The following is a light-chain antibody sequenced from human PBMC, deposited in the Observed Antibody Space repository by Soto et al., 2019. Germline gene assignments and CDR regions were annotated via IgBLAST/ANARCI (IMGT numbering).Light chain of an antibody. Sequence: EIVVTQSPSTLSLSPGGRATLSCRASQSVSSSYLAWYQQKPGQAPRLLIYGASTRATGIPARFSGSGSGTEFTLTISSLQSEEFAVYYCQQYNNWHPVTFGGGTKVDIK. CDR2: GAS. V-gene: IGKV3-15*01. CDR1: QSVSSSY. CDR3: QQYNNWHPVT. J-gene: IGKJ4*01.